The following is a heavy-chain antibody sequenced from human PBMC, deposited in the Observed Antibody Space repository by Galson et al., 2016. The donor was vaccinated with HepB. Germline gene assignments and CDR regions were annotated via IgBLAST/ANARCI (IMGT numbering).Heavy chain of an antibody. CDR2: INGGNGNS. CDR3: ARDAASSIFGVVVRNFDY. D-gene: IGHD3-3*01. J-gene: IGHJ4*02. V-gene: IGHV1-3*01. CDR1: GYIFSRYV. Sequence: SVKVSCKASGYIFSRYVTHWVRQAPGQRPEWMGWINGGNGNSKYSLSFQGRVTITNDTSASTAYMELTSLTSEDTAVYFCARDAASSIFGVVVRNFDYWGQGTLVTVSS.